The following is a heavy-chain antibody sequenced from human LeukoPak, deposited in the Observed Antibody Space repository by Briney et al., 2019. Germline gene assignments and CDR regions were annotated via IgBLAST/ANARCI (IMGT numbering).Heavy chain of an antibody. D-gene: IGHD6-13*01. V-gene: IGHV3-21*04. CDR1: GFTVSSNY. J-gene: IGHJ5*02. Sequence: GGSLRLSCAASGFTVSSNYMGWVRQAPGKGLEWVSSISSSSSYIYYADSVKGRFTISRDNAKNSLYLQMNSLRAEDTAVYYCARGELPAAAGRFDPWGQGTLVTVSS. CDR3: ARGELPAAAGRFDP. CDR2: ISSSSSYI.